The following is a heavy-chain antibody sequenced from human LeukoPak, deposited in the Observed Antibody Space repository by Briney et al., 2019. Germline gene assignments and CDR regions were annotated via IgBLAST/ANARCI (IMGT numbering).Heavy chain of an antibody. CDR2: VFRTGTA. CDR1: GASIGRSTYS. CDR3: TKNDVGDYGT. Sequence: PSETLSLTCSVSGASIGRSTYSWGWIRQPPGKGLEWIGSVFRTGTAYYNPSLRSRVTVSVDTSKNQFSLKLSSVTATDTAVYYCTKNDVGDYGTWGQGTLVIVSS. D-gene: IGHD4-17*01. V-gene: IGHV4-39*01. J-gene: IGHJ5*02.